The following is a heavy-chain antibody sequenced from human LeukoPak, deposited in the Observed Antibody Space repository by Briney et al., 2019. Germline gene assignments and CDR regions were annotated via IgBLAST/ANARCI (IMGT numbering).Heavy chain of an antibody. CDR2: ISSSGSTI. Sequence: GGSLRLSCAASGFTFSDYYMSWIRQAPGKGLEWVSYISSSGSTIYYADSVKGRFTISRDNAKNSLYLQMNSLRAEDTAVYYCAKAPDMAPDPEDVWGQGTTVTVSS. CDR3: AKAPDMAPDPEDV. J-gene: IGHJ6*02. D-gene: IGHD2-15*01. V-gene: IGHV3-11*01. CDR1: GFTFSDYY.